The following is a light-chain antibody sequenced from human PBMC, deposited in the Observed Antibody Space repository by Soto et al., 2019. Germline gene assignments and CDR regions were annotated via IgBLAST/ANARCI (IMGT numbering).Light chain of an antibody. CDR1: SGHSSYA. J-gene: IGLJ2*01. Sequence: QLVLTQSPSASASLGVSVKLTCTLSSGHSSYAIAWHQQQPEKGPRYLMKVNSDGSHIKGDGIPDRFSGFSSGAERYLTISSLQSEDEADYYCQTWGTDIHVVFGGGTKLTVL. CDR3: QTWGTDIHVV. V-gene: IGLV4-69*02. CDR2: VNSDGSH.